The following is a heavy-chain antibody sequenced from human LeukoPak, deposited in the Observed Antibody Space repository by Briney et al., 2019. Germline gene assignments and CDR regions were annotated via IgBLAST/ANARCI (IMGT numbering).Heavy chain of an antibody. V-gene: IGHV3-20*04. CDR1: GFAFDDYV. D-gene: IGHD1-26*01. CDR3: TRGSASYPDY. CDR2: VNWSGGST. Sequence: GGSLRLSCAASGFAFDDYVVSWVRQAPGKGLELVSSVNWSGGSTAYADSVKGRFTISRDNAKHSLYLQMNSLRAEDTALYYCTRGSASYPDYWGQGTLVTVSS. J-gene: IGHJ4*02.